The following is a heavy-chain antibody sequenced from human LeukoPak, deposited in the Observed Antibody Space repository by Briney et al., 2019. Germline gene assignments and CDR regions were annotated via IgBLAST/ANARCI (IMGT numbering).Heavy chain of an antibody. Sequence: GGSLRLSCAASRFTFSTYGMSWVRQAPGKGLEWVSSISGSGGSTNYADSVKGRFTISRDNAKNSLFLQMNTLRAEDTAMYYCARGEGVYSVKWGQGTLVTVSS. J-gene: IGHJ4*02. CDR2: ISGSGGST. V-gene: IGHV3-21*01. CDR1: RFTFSTYG. D-gene: IGHD6-13*01. CDR3: ARGEGVYSVK.